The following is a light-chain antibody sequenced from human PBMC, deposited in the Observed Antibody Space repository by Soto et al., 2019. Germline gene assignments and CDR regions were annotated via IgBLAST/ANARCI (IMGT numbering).Light chain of an antibody. CDR3: QQSYSTPPYT. CDR2: AAS. Sequence: DIQMTQSPYSLSASVGDRVTITCRASQSISSYLNWYQQKPGKAPTLLIYAASSLQSGVPSRFSGSGSGTDFTLTISSLQPEEFATYYCQQSYSTPPYTFGQGTKLEIK. CDR1: QSISSY. V-gene: IGKV1-39*01. J-gene: IGKJ2*01.